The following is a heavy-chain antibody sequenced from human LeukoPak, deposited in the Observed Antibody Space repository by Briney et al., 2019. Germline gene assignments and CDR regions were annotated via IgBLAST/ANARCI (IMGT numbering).Heavy chain of an antibody. Sequence: GGSLRLSCATSGFSFRNSWMSWVRQAPGKGLEWVANIKQDATEIYYADSVKGRFTISRDNSKNTLYLQMNSLRAEDTAVYYCARDRASYDILTGYYPDAFDIWGQGTMVTVSS. CDR3: ARDRASYDILTGYYPDAFDI. CDR1: GFSFRNSW. CDR2: IKQDATEI. D-gene: IGHD3-9*01. V-gene: IGHV3-7*03. J-gene: IGHJ3*02.